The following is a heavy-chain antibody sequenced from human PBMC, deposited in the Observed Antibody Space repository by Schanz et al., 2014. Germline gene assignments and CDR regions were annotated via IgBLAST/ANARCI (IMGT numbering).Heavy chain of an antibody. J-gene: IGHJ5*02. CDR1: GVTFSSYA. CDR2: INPSGGSA. CDR3: GTRYSRSYIDA. Sequence: VQLVQSGAEAKKPGASVKVSCKSSGVTFSSYAISWVRQAPRQGLEWMRIINPSGGSARYGQKIQGRITVTTDTSTSTVYSELSSLRSDDTAVYYCGTRYSRSYIDAWGQGTLITVAS. V-gene: IGHV1-46*03. D-gene: IGHD5-12*01.